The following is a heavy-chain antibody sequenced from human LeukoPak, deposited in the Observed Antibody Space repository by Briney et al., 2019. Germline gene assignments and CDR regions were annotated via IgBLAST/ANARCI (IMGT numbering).Heavy chain of an antibody. CDR2: IYYRGTT. CDR3: ARHFWSGYYIDY. J-gene: IGHJ4*02. CDR1: AGSTSSSSSY. Sequence: SETLSLTCTPSAGSTSSSSSYWGWIRQPPGKGLEWIGRIYYRGTTYNNPSLKTRVPISEATSKNQFSLKLNSVTAADTAVYYCARHFWSGYYIDYWGQGTLVTVSS. D-gene: IGHD3-3*01. V-gene: IGHV4-39*01.